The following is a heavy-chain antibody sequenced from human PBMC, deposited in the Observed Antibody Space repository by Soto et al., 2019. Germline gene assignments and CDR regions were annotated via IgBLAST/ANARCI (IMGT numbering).Heavy chain of an antibody. J-gene: IGHJ2*01. CDR3: ARLGYCTGSSCTNWYLDL. V-gene: IGHV5-51*01. CDR1: GYSFTSYW. Sequence: GESLKISGKGSGYSFTSYWIGWVRQMPGKGLEWMGIIYPGDSDTRYSPSFQGQVTISADKSISTAYLQWSSLEASDTAIYYGARLGYCTGSSCTNWYLDLWGRGTLVTVSS. CDR2: IYPGDSDT. D-gene: IGHD2-15*01.